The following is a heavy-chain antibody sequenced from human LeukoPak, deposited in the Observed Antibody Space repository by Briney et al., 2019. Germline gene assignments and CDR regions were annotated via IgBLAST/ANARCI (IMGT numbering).Heavy chain of an antibody. Sequence: GGSLRLSCAASGFSFSSYWMTWVRQAPGKGLEWVANIKEDGSEKYYVDSVKGRFTISRDNAKNSLFLQMNSLSAEDTAVYYCARARGLPYWGQGALVTVSS. J-gene: IGHJ4*02. V-gene: IGHV3-7*04. CDR3: ARARGLPY. D-gene: IGHD3-10*01. CDR2: IKEDGSEK. CDR1: GFSFSSYW.